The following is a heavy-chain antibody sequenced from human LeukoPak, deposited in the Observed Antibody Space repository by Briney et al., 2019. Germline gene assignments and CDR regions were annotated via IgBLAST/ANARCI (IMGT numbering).Heavy chain of an antibody. CDR2: IYYSGST. V-gene: IGHV4-39*01. CDR1: GGSISSSSYY. CDR3: ARRRDGYNRGYYYYMDV. Sequence: SETLSLTCTVSGGSISSSSYYWGWIRQPPGKGLEWIGSIYYSGSTYYNPSLKSRVTISVDTSKYQFSLKLSSVTAADTAVYYCARRRDGYNRGYYYYMDVWGKGTTVTISS. J-gene: IGHJ6*03. D-gene: IGHD5-24*01.